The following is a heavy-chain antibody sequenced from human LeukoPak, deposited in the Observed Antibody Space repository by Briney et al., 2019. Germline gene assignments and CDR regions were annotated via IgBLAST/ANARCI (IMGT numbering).Heavy chain of an antibody. D-gene: IGHD6-13*01. CDR2: IYYSGST. J-gene: IGHJ4*02. CDR3: ARAGYSSSWYDY. Sequence: SETLSLTCTVSGGSISSSSYYWSWIRQPPGKGLEWIGYIYYSGSTNYNPSLKSRVTISVDTSKNQFSLKLSSVTAADTAVYYCARAGYSSSWYDYWGQGTLVTVSS. V-gene: IGHV4-61*01. CDR1: GGSISSSSYY.